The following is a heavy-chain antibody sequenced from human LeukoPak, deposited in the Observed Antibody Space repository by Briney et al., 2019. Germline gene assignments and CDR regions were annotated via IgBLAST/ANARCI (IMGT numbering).Heavy chain of an antibody. CDR1: GYSFPTYW. J-gene: IGHJ4*02. CDR3: ASSIGLYGTSGYDH. D-gene: IGHD6-6*01. CDR2: INPGESDI. Sequence: GESLKISCKGSGYSFPTYWVGWVRQMPGKGLEWIGLINPGESDIRYRPSFQGQVTISADKSINTAYLQWSSLKASDSAKYYCASSIGLYGTSGYDHWGQGTLVTVSS. V-gene: IGHV5-51*01.